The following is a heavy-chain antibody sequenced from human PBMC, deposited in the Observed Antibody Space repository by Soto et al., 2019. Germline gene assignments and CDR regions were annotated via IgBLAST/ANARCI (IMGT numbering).Heavy chain of an antibody. D-gene: IGHD3-16*01. CDR1: GYTFTRYG. CDR2: INTYNGNT. V-gene: IGHV1-18*01. CDR3: AMVDVYVTPSPQDV. Sequence: QVQLVQSGAEVKNPGASVKVSCKASGYTFTRYGIVWARQAPGQGLEWLGWINTYNGNTNYAQNVKGRVTLTTDTSTSTAYMGLRSLRSNDTAIYYCAMVDVYVTPSPQDVWGQGTTVIVSS. J-gene: IGHJ6*02.